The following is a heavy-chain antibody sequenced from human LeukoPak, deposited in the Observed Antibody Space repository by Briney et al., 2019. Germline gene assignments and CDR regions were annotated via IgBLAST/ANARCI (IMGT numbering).Heavy chain of an antibody. V-gene: IGHV3-23*01. CDR3: AKVTTVTTFDY. CDR1: GFAFSTYA. J-gene: IGHJ4*02. CDR2: ISGSGGGT. D-gene: IGHD4-17*01. Sequence: GGSLRLSCAASGFAFSTYAMSWVRQAPGKGLEWVSGISGSGGGTYYADSVKGRFTISRDNSKNTLYLQMNSLRAEDTAVYYCAKVTTVTTFDYWGQGTLVTVSS.